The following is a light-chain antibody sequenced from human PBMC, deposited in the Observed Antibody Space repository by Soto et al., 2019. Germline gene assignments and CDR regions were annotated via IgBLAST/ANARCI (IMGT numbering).Light chain of an antibody. CDR2: YAS. CDR1: ESVHRN. Sequence: EMVMTQSPATRSVSPGERVTLSSRDSESVHRNLAWYQQKPGQGPSLLIYYASTRATGVPDRFTGSGSGTEFTLTISSLQSEDFGVYHCQHYSNWPPTFGPGTKVEIK. V-gene: IGKV3-15*01. J-gene: IGKJ3*01. CDR3: QHYSNWPPT.